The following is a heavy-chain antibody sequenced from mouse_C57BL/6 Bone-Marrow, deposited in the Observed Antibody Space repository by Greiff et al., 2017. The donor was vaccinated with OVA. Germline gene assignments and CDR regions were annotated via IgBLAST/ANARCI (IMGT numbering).Heavy chain of an antibody. CDR2: IDPEDGET. CDR1: GFNIKDYY. CDR3: GGPPYGSPDWFAY. Sequence: VQLKESGAELVKPGASVKLSCTASGFNIKDYYMHWVKQRTEQGLEWIGRIDPEDGETKYAPKFQGKATITADTSSNTAYLQLSSLTSEDTAVYYCGGPPYGSPDWFAYWGQGTLVTVSA. V-gene: IGHV14-2*01. J-gene: IGHJ3*01. D-gene: IGHD1-1*01.